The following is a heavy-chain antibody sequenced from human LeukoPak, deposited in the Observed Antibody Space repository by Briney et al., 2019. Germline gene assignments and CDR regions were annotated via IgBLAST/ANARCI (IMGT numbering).Heavy chain of an antibody. Sequence: SETLSLTCAVYGGSFSGYYWSWIRQPPGKGLEWIGEINHSGSTNYNPSLKSRVTISVDTSKSQFSLKLSSVTAADTAVYYCARTVRATIFGVVIINYYYYMDVWGKGTTVTVSS. CDR1: GGSFSGYY. CDR3: ARTVRATIFGVVIINYYYYMDV. V-gene: IGHV4-34*01. D-gene: IGHD3-3*01. J-gene: IGHJ6*03. CDR2: INHSGST.